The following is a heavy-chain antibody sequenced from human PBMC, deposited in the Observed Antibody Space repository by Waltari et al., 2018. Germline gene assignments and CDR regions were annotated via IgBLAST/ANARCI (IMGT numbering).Heavy chain of an antibody. D-gene: IGHD3-3*01. CDR1: GGSFSGYY. V-gene: IGHV4-34*01. CDR3: ASVQAHPRTQTYYDFWSGRTSSIGDYYYYGMDV. J-gene: IGHJ6*02. CDR2: INHSGST. Sequence: QVQLQQWGAGLLKPSETLSLTCAVYGGSFSGYYWSWIRQPPGKGLEWIGEINHSGSTNYNPSLKSRVTISVDTSKNQFSLKLSSVTAADTAVYYCASVQAHPRTQTYYDFWSGRTSSIGDYYYYGMDVWGQGP.